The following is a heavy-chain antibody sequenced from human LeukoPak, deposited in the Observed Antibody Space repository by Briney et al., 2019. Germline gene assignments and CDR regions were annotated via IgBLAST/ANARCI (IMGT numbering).Heavy chain of an antibody. J-gene: IGHJ3*02. D-gene: IGHD3-9*01. V-gene: IGHV3-23*01. CDR2: ISGSGGST. CDR3: AKDPYYDILTGYYRIPDAFDI. CDR1: GFTFSSYA. Sequence: GSLRLSSAASGFTFSSYAMSWVRQAPGKGLEWVSAISGSGGSTYYADSVKGRFTISRDNSKNTLYLQMNSLRAEDTAVYYCAKDPYYDILTGYYRIPDAFDIWGQGTMVTVSS.